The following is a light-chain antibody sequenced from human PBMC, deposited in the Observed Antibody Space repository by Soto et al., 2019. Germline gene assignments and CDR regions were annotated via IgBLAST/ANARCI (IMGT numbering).Light chain of an antibody. J-gene: IGKJ4*01. CDR1: QSISNN. Sequence: ENVLTQSPSTLSLSPGERATLSCRASQSISNNLAWYQQKPGQAPRLLIFGASTRATGVPARFSGSGSGTEFILTISSLQSEDFATYYCQHFNNWPPELTFGGGTKVDIK. V-gene: IGKV3-15*01. CDR3: QHFNNWPPELT. CDR2: GAS.